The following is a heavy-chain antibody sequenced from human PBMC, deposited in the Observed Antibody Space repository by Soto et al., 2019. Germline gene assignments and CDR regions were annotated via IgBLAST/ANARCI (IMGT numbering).Heavy chain of an antibody. D-gene: IGHD1-26*01. J-gene: IGHJ4*02. Sequence: SQTPLTCAISGDSVSSNSAAWNWIRQSPSRGLEWLGRTYYRSKWYNDYAVSVKSRITINPDTSKNQFSLQLNSVTPEDTAVYYCASHPIGGGSSVGFFDYWGQGTLVTVSS. V-gene: IGHV6-1*01. CDR1: GDSVSSNSAA. CDR2: TYYRSKWYN. CDR3: ASHPIGGGSSVGFFDY.